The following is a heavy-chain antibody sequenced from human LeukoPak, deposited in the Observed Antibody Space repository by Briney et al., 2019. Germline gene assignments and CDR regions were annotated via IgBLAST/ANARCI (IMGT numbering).Heavy chain of an antibody. J-gene: IGHJ4*02. Sequence: GGSLRLSCAASGFTFSSYAMSWVRQAPGKGLEWVSVISSSGGSTYYADSVKGRFTISRDNSKNTLYLQMNSLRAEDTAVYYCARASYYYDSSGDWGQGTLVTVSS. CDR2: ISSSGGST. CDR1: GFTFSSYA. D-gene: IGHD3-22*01. V-gene: IGHV3-23*01. CDR3: ARASYYYDSSGD.